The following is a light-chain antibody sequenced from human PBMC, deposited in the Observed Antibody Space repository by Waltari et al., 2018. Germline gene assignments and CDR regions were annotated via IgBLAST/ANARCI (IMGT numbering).Light chain of an antibody. CDR3: QAWDSSVV. V-gene: IGLV3-1*01. CDR2: QDS. J-gene: IGLJ2*01. Sequence: SYELTQPPSVSVSPGQPASITCSGDKLGDKYACWYQQRPGQSPVLVIYQDSKRPSGIPDRFSGSNSGNTATLTISGTQAMDEADYYCQAWDSSVVFGGGTKLTVL. CDR1: KLGDKY.